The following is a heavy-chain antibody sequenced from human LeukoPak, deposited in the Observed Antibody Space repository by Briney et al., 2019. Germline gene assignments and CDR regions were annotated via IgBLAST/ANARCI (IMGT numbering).Heavy chain of an antibody. J-gene: IGHJ2*01. CDR1: GGSISSGSYY. V-gene: IGHV4-61*02. CDR2: IYTSGST. CDR3: AGVYYSSSYDYWYFDL. Sequence: PSQTLSLTCTVSGGSISSGSYYWRWIRQPAGKGLEWIGRIYTSGSTNYNPSLKSRVTISVDTSKNQFSLKLSSVTAADTAVYYCAGVYYSSSYDYWYFDLWGRGTLVTVSS. D-gene: IGHD6-13*01.